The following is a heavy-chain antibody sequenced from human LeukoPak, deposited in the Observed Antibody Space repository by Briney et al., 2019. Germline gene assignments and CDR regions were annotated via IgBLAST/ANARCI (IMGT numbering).Heavy chain of an antibody. CDR2: FDPEDGET. J-gene: IGHJ5*02. V-gene: IGHV1-24*01. CDR1: GYTLTELS. CDR3: ATGATYCTNGVCYTYNWFDP. D-gene: IGHD2-8*01. Sequence: GASVKVSCKVSGYTLTELSMHWVRQAPGKGLEWMGGFDPEDGETIYAQKFQGRVTTTEDTSTDTAYMELSSLRSEDTAVYYCATGATYCTNGVCYTYNWFDPWGQGTLVTVSS.